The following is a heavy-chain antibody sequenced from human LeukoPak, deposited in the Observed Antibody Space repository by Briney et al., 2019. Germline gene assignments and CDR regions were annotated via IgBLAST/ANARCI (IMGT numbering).Heavy chain of an antibody. CDR3: ARRTGAAPGEFFLH. CDR2: ISGSGGST. V-gene: IGHV3-23*01. CDR1: GFTFSSYA. Sequence: GGSLRLSCAASGFTFSSYAMSWVRQAPGKGLEWVSAISGSGGSTYYADSVKGRFTIARDTSKNMVYLQMNSLTAEDTATYYCARRTGAAPGEFFLHWGQGTLVTVSS. D-gene: IGHD6-19*01. J-gene: IGHJ1*01.